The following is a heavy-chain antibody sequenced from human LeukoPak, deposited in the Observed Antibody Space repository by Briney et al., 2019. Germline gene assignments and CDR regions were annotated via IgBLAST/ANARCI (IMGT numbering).Heavy chain of an antibody. CDR1: GFTFSSYA. CDR3: ASFPGSGSYVDY. D-gene: IGHD3-10*01. V-gene: IGHV3-23*01. Sequence: PGGSLRLSCAASGFTFSSYAMSWVRQVPGKGLEWVSAISGSGGSTYYADSVKGRFTISRDNSKNTLYLQMNSLRAEDTAVYYCASFPGSGSYVDYWGQGTLVTVSS. CDR2: ISGSGGST. J-gene: IGHJ4*02.